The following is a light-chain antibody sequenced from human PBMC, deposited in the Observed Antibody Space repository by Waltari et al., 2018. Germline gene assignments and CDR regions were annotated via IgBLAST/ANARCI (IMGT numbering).Light chain of an antibody. J-gene: IGKJ1*01. CDR1: QDISKD. V-gene: IGKV1-6*01. CDR3: LQDYSFPWT. Sequence: AIQMTQSPSTLSAGIGDRVTLSCRASQDISKDLGWYQQKPGKAPKLLIYSTFTLLSGVPSRFSGSRSGTDFTLTITSLQPEDFATYYCLQDYSFPWTFGQGTRVEI. CDR2: STF.